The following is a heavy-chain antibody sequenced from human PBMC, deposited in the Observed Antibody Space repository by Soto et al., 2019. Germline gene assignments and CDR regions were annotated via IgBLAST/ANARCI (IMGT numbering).Heavy chain of an antibody. D-gene: IGHD2-2*01. CDR2: MHHSGSI. V-gene: IGHV4-4*02. CDR1: GDSISNYKW. J-gene: IGHJ4*02. Sequence: SETLSLTCSVSGDSISNYKWWSWVRQPPGKGLEWIGEMHHSGSIHYNASLKSRATLSVDKSRNQFSLKLSSVTAADTAVYYCARVPDYWGQGILVTVS. CDR3: ARVPDY.